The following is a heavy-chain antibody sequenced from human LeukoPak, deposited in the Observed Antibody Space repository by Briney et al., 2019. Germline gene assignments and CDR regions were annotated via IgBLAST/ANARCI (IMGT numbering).Heavy chain of an antibody. CDR3: AISGSASYPPFFDF. CDR2: IYPGGSDF. Sequence: GQPLKISCKGSGYSFTSYWIGWARQMPGNRLEWIGSIYPGGSDFRYSPSCQGQVTISADKSISTAYLQWISPKASDTAMYSCAISGSASYPPFFDFWGQGTLVTVSS. V-gene: IGHV5-51*01. D-gene: IGHD3-10*01. CDR1: GYSFTSYW. J-gene: IGHJ4*02.